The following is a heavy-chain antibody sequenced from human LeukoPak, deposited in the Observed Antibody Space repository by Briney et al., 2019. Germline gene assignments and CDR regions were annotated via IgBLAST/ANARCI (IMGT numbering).Heavy chain of an antibody. D-gene: IGHD3-3*01. V-gene: IGHV1-2*02. J-gene: IGHJ6*03. CDR2: INPNSGGT. Sequence: ASVKVSCKASGYTFTGYYMHWVRQAPGQGREWMGWINPNSGGTNYAQKFQGRVTMTRDTAISTAYMELSRLRSDDTAVYYCARTNYDFWSGYFHYYYMDVWGKGTTVTVSS. CDR3: ARTNYDFWSGYFHYYYMDV. CDR1: GYTFTGYY.